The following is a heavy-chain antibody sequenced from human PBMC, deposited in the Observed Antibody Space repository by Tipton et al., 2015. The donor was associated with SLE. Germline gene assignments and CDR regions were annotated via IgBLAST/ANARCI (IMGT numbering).Heavy chain of an antibody. CDR3: ARDYGPGNWFDP. Sequence: TLSLTCTVSGGSISSDYWSWIRQPPGKGLEWIGYIYYSGSTNYNPSLKSRVTISVDTSKNQFSLKLSSVTAADTAVYYCARDYGPGNWFDPWGQGTLVTVSS. J-gene: IGHJ5*02. CDR2: IYYSGST. CDR1: GGSISSDY. D-gene: IGHD4-17*01. V-gene: IGHV4-59*13.